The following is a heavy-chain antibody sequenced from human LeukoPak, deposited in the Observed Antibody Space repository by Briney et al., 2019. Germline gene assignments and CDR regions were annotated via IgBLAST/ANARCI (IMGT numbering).Heavy chain of an antibody. D-gene: IGHD1-26*01. V-gene: IGHV3-7*01. Sequence: GGSLRLSCAASGFTFANSWMAWVREAPGKGLEWVANIKQDGSTKHYADSLKGRFTISRDNPKNSLFLQMNNLRADDTAIYYCTRDTIGSLDYWGQGILVTVAS. J-gene: IGHJ4*02. CDR1: GFTFANSW. CDR2: IKQDGSTK. CDR3: TRDTIGSLDY.